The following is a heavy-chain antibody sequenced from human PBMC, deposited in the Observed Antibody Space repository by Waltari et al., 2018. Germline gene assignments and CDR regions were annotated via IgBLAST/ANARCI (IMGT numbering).Heavy chain of an antibody. V-gene: IGHV4-39*01. CDR3: ARVQYSSSYYFDY. CDR2: IYYSGST. D-gene: IGHD6-13*01. CDR1: GGSISSSSYY. Sequence: QLQLQESGPGLVKPSETLSLTCTVSGGSISSSSYYWGWIPQPPGKGLEWIGSIYYSGSTYYNPSLKSRVTISVDTSKNQFSLKLSSVTAADTAVYYCARVQYSSSYYFDYWGQGTLVTVSS. J-gene: IGHJ4*02.